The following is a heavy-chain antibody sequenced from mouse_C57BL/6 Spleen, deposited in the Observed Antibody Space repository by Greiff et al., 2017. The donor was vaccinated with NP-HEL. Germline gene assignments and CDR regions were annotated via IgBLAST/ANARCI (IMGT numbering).Heavy chain of an antibody. J-gene: IGHJ2*01. CDR1: GYTFTDYY. CDR3: ARGELLRASYYFDY. D-gene: IGHD1-1*01. Sequence: QVQLQQSGAELVRPGASVKLSCKASGYTFTDYYINWVKQRPGQGLEWIARIYPGSGNTYYNEKFKGKATLTAEKSSSTAYMQLSSLTSEDSAVYFCARGELLRASYYFDYWGQGTTLTVSS. CDR2: IYPGSGNT. V-gene: IGHV1-76*01.